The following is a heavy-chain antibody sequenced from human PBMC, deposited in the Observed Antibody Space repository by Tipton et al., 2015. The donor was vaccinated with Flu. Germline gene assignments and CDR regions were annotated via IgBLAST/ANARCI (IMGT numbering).Heavy chain of an antibody. CDR1: GFTFSSYS. Sequence: SLRLSCAASGFTFSSYSMNWVRQAPGKGLEWVSSISSSSSYIYYADSVKGRFTISRDNAKNSLYLQMNSLRAEDTAVYYCARDRYCSGGSCYRGAGELDYWGQGTLVTVSS. CDR3: ARDRYCSGGSCYRGAGELDY. D-gene: IGHD2-15*01. J-gene: IGHJ4*02. V-gene: IGHV3-21*01. CDR2: ISSSSSYI.